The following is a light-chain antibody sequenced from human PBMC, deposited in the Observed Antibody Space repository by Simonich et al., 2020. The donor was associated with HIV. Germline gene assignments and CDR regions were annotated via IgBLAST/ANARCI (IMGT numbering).Light chain of an antibody. CDR2: GNS. J-gene: IGLJ2*01. CDR1: SSNIGAGYD. V-gene: IGLV1-40*01. CDR3: QSYDSSVSGPVV. Sequence: QSVLPQPPSVSGAPGQRVTISCTGSSSNIGAGYDVHWYQQLPGTAPKVLIYGNSNRPSGVPDRFSGSKSGTSASLAITGLQAEDEADYYCQSYDSSVSGPVVFGGGTKLTVL.